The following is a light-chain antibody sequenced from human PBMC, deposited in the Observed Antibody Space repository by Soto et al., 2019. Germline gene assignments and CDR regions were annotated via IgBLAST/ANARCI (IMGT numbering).Light chain of an antibody. CDR3: SSFTTSSTFV. CDR1: SSDVGRYNY. Sequence: QSVLAQPASVSGSRGQSITISCTGTSSDVGRYNYVSWFQQHPGKVPKLIIYDVYNWPSGVSDRFSGSKSGNTASLTISALQPEDEADYYCSSFTTSSTFVFGTGTKVTVL. J-gene: IGLJ1*01. CDR2: DVY. V-gene: IGLV2-14*03.